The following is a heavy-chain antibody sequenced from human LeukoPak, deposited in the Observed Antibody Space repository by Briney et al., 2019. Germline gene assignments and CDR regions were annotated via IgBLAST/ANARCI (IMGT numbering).Heavy chain of an antibody. V-gene: IGHV4-34*01. Sequence: SETLSLTCAVYGGSFSGYYWSWTRQPPGKGLEGIGEINHSGSTNYNPSLKSRVTISVDTSKNQCSLKLSSVTAADTAVYYCARGESRIETPSYWGQGTLVTVSS. CDR1: GGSFSGYY. CDR3: ARGESRIETPSY. J-gene: IGHJ4*02. CDR2: INHSGST. D-gene: IGHD3-16*02.